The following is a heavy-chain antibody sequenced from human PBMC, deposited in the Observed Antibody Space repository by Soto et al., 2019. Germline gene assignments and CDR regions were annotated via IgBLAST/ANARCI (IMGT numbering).Heavy chain of an antibody. J-gene: IGHJ4*02. CDR1: GFLFTDYY. V-gene: IGHV3-11*06. D-gene: IGHD2-8*01. Sequence: PGGSLTLSCTASGFLFTDYYMSWIRQPPGKGLEWLAYIDGSSDYTNSADSVKGRFTISRDNAKNSVFLQMNNLRADDTAVYYCARDLRFSSTNYYDCWGRRTLVTVSS. CDR3: ARDLRFSSTNYYDC. CDR2: IDGSSDYT.